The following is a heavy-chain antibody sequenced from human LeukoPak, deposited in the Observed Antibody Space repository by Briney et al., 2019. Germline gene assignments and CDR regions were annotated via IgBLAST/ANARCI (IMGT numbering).Heavy chain of an antibody. V-gene: IGHV4-61*02. Sequence: SQTLSLTCTVSGGSISSGSYYWSWIRQPAGTGLEWIGRIYTSGSTNYNPSLKSRVTMSVDTFKNQFSLKLSSVTAADTAVYYCARGRRRGYDYLWGSFRFDYWGQGTLVTVSS. J-gene: IGHJ4*02. CDR2: IYTSGST. CDR1: GGSISSGSYY. CDR3: ARGRRRGYDYLWGSFRFDY. D-gene: IGHD3-16*02.